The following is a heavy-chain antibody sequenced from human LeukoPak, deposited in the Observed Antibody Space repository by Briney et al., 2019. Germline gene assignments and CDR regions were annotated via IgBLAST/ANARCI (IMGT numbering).Heavy chain of an antibody. V-gene: IGHV4-38-2*02. CDR1: GYSISSGYY. Sequence: SETLSLTCTVSGYSISSGYYWGWIRQPPGKGLEGIGSIYHSGSTNYNPSLKSRVTISVDMSKNQFSLKLSSVTAADTAVYYCARDITEYSSSWYYYMDVWGKGTTVTVSS. J-gene: IGHJ6*03. D-gene: IGHD6-13*01. CDR2: IYHSGST. CDR3: ARDITEYSSSWYYYMDV.